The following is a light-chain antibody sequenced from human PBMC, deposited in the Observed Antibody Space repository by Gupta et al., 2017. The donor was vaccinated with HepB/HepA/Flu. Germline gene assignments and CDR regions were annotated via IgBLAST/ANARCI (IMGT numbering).Light chain of an antibody. CDR3: MQSVQPPLT. Sequence: DIVMTQTPLSLSVTPGQPASISCKSSQSLLHSSGETYLYWFLQKPGQPPQLLIHEVSKRFSGVPERFSGSGSGTDFTLKINRVETEYVGVYYCMQSVQPPLTFGGGTKVEIK. CDR2: EVS. CDR1: QSLLHSSGETY. J-gene: IGKJ4*01. V-gene: IGKV2D-29*01.